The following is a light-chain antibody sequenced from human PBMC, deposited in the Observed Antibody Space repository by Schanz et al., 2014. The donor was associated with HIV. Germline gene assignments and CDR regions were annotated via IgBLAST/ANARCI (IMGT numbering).Light chain of an antibody. Sequence: QSALTQPAAVSGSPGQSITISCTGTSSDIGTYNYVSWYQQHPGKAPKLMIYAVSVRPSGVSNRFSGSKSGNTASLTISGLQSEDEADYYCCSYESNSRNVVFGGGTKLTVL. CDR2: AVS. CDR1: SSDIGTYNY. J-gene: IGLJ2*01. V-gene: IGLV2-14*03. CDR3: CSYESNSRNVV.